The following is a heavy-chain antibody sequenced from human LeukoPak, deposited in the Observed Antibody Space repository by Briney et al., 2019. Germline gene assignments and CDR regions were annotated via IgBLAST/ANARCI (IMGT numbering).Heavy chain of an antibody. D-gene: IGHD6-13*01. CDR3: ARQARIAADSWFDP. J-gene: IGHJ5*02. CDR2: IYYSGST. V-gene: IGHV4-59*08. CDR1: GGSISSYY. Sequence: SETLSLTCTVSGGSISSYYWSWIRQPPGKGLEWIGYIYYSGSTNYNPSLKSRVTISVDTSKNQFSLKLSSVTAADTAVYYCARQARIAADSWFDPWGQGTLVTVSS.